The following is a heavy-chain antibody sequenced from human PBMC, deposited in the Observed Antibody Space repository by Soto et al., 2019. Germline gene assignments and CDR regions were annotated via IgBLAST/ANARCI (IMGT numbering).Heavy chain of an antibody. V-gene: IGHV3-15*01. CDR2: IKSKTDGGTA. CDR3: STDIGIYGLDI. CDR1: RFSFTNAW. D-gene: IGHD1-26*01. Sequence: EVQLVESGGGFVQPGGSLRLSCVASRFSFTNAWMSWVRQAPGKGPEWVGRIKSKTDGGTADYAAPEKGRFTISRDDSQNTPYLHMDILKPEDKALYHCSTDIGIYGLDIWGQGTTVTVSS. J-gene: IGHJ6*02.